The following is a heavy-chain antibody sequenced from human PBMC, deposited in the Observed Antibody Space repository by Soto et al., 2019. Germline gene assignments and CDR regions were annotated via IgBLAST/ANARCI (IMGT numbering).Heavy chain of an antibody. V-gene: IGHV2-26*01. Sequence: QGTLKESGPVLVKPTEPLTLTCTVSGFSLSNARLGVSWIRQPPGKALEWLAHIFSNDEKSYSTSLKSRLTISKDTPKRQVVLTMTNMDPVDTATYYCARNSGYDYGADAFDIWGQGTMVTVSS. CDR2: IFSNDEK. J-gene: IGHJ3*02. CDR1: GFSLSNARLG. D-gene: IGHD5-12*01. CDR3: ARNSGYDYGADAFDI.